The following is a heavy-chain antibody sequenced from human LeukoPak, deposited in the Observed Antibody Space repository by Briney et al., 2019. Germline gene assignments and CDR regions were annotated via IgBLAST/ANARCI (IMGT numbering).Heavy chain of an antibody. D-gene: IGHD3-9*01. CDR3: ATSRDILTGYYFGWLKSSKYGMDV. CDR2: ISYDGSNK. J-gene: IGHJ6*02. V-gene: IGHV3-30*04. CDR1: GLTFSSYA. Sequence: GRSLRLSCAASGLTFSSYAMHWVRQAPGKGLEWVAVISYDGSNKYYADSVKGRFTISRDNSKNTLYLQMNSLRAEDTAVYYCATSRDILTGYYFGWLKSSKYGMDVWGQGTTVTVSS.